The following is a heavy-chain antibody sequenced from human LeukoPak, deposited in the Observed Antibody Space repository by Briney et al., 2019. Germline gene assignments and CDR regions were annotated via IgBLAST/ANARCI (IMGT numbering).Heavy chain of an antibody. CDR3: ARVTDILAYDY. J-gene: IGHJ4*02. V-gene: IGHV3-53*01. CDR2: IYSGGST. D-gene: IGHD2-21*02. CDR1: GFTVSSNC. Sequence: PGGSLRLSCAASGFTVSSNCMSWVRKAPGKGLEWVSVIYSGGSTYYADSVKGRFTISRDNSKNTLYLQMNSLRAEDTAVYYCARVTDILAYDYWGQGTLVTVSS.